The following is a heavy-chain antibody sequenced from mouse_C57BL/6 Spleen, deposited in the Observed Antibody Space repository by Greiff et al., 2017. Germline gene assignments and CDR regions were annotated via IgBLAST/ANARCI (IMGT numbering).Heavy chain of an antibody. CDR3: ARWGGLKDAMDY. CDR1: GYTFTSYW. Sequence: VQLQQPGTELVKPGASVKLSCKASGYTFTSYWMHWVKQRPGQGLEWIGNINPSNGGTNYNEKFKSKATLTVDKSSSTAYMQLSSLTSGDSAVYYCARWGGLKDAMDYWGQGTSVTVSS. J-gene: IGHJ4*01. CDR2: INPSNGGT. V-gene: IGHV1-53*01. D-gene: IGHD1-3*01.